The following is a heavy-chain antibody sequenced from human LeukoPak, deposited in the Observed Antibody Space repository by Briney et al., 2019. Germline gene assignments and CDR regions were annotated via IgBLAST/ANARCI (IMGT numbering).Heavy chain of an antibody. CDR1: GYTFTSYG. Sequence: GASVKVSCKASGYTFTSYGISWVRQAPGQGLEWMGLISAYNGNTNNAQKLQGRVTMTTDTSTSTAYMELRRLRSDDTAVYYCARVWSGLGELSLSDYWGQGTLVTVSS. D-gene: IGHD3-16*02. CDR2: ISAYNGNT. CDR3: ARVWSGLGELSLSDY. J-gene: IGHJ4*02. V-gene: IGHV1-18*01.